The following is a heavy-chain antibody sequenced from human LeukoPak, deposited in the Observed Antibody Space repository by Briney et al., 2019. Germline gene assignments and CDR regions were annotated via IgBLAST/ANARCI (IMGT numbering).Heavy chain of an antibody. Sequence: ASVKVSCKASGYTFTGYYMHGVRQAPGQGREWMGWINPNSGGTNYAQKFQGRVTMTRDTSISTAYMELSRLRSDDTAVYYCARDLSAHPHSPWGQGTLVTVSS. V-gene: IGHV1-2*02. CDR3: ARDLSAHPHSP. CDR1: GYTFTGYY. CDR2: INPNSGGT. J-gene: IGHJ5*02.